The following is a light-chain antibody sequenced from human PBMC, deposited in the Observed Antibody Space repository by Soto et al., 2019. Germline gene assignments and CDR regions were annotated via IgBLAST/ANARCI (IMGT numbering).Light chain of an antibody. Sequence: DIQMTQSPSSLSASVGDRVTITCRASQSITGYLNWYQQKPGKAPKPLIYAASSLQSGVPSRFRGSGSGTDFTLTISSLQRDDFATYFCQQSLGIPYTFGQGTRLETK. V-gene: IGKV1-39*01. CDR3: QQSLGIPYT. J-gene: IGKJ2*01. CDR2: AAS. CDR1: QSITGY.